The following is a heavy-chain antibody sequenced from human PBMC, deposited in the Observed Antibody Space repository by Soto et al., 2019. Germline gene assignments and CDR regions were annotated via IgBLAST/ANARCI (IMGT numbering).Heavy chain of an antibody. V-gene: IGHV1-69*13. J-gene: IGHJ6*02. D-gene: IGHD5-12*01. CDR2: IIPIFGTA. CDR1: GGTFSSYA. CDR3: ARDLAPLSATRNYYYGMDV. Sequence: SVKVSCKASGGTFSSYAISWVRQAPGQGLEWVEGIIPIFGTANYAQKFQGRVTITADESTSTAYMELSSLRSEDTAVYYCARDLAPLSATRNYYYGMDVWGQGTTVTVSS.